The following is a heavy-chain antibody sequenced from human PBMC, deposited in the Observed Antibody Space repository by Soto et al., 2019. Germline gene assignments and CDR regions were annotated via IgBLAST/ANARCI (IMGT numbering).Heavy chain of an antibody. V-gene: IGHV3-30*18. CDR3: AKDSEGSSDIVVVVAATYFDY. D-gene: IGHD2-15*01. J-gene: IGHJ4*02. CDR1: GFTFSSYG. Sequence: QVQLVESGGGVVQPGRSLRLSCAASGFTFSSYGMHWVRQAPGKGLEWVAVISYDGSNKYYADSVKGRFTISRDNSKNTLYLQMNSLRAEDTAVYYCAKDSEGSSDIVVVVAATYFDYWGQGTLVTVSS. CDR2: ISYDGSNK.